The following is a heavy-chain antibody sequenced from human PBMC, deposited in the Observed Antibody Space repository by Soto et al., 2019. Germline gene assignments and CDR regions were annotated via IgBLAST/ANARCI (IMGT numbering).Heavy chain of an antibody. CDR1: GYTFTSYY. CDR3: ARTPYSGYDLRPSILDY. Sequence: ASVKVSCKASGYTFTSYYMHWVRQAPGQGLEWMGIINPSGGSTSYAQKFQGRVTMTRDTSTSTVYMELSSLRSEDTAVYYCARTPYSGYDLRPSILDYWGQGTLVTVSS. D-gene: IGHD5-12*01. V-gene: IGHV1-46*03. CDR2: INPSGGST. J-gene: IGHJ4*02.